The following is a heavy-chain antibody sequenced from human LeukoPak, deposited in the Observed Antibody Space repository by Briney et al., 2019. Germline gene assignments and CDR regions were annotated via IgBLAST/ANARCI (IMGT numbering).Heavy chain of an antibody. Sequence: ASVKVSCKASGYTFTSYGISWVRQAPGQGLEWMGWISAYNGNTNYAQKLQGRVTKTTDTSTSTAYMELRSLRSDDTAVYYCARDRGDYSNHYYFDYWGQGTLVTVSS. CDR2: ISAYNGNT. J-gene: IGHJ4*02. V-gene: IGHV1-18*01. CDR3: ARDRGDYSNHYYFDY. CDR1: GYTFTSYG. D-gene: IGHD4-11*01.